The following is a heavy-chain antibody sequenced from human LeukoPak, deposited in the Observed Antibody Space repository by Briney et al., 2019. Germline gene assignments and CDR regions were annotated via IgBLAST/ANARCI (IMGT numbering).Heavy chain of an antibody. CDR1: GFTFSDYY. V-gene: IGHV3-11*01. CDR2: ISSSGSTI. CDR3: AGGLGYCSSTSCYNFDY. Sequence: PGGSLRLSCAASGFTFSDYYMSWIRQAPGKGLEWVSYISSSGSTIYYADSVKGRFTISRDSAKNSLYLQMNSLRAEDTAVYYCAGGLGYCSSTSCYNFDYWGQGTLVTVSS. J-gene: IGHJ4*02. D-gene: IGHD2-2*02.